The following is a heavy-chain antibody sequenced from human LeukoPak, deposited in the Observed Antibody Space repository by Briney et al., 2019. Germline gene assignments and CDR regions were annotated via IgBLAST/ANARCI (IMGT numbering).Heavy chain of an antibody. V-gene: IGHV4-38-2*01. CDR1: GYSISSGYY. D-gene: IGHD6-19*01. CDR2: IYHSGST. J-gene: IGHJ4*02. CDR3: ARAWVGSSGWYSPYYFDY. Sequence: SETLSLTCAVSGYSISSGYYWGWIRQPPGKGLEWIGSIYHSGSTYYNPSLKSRVTISVDTSKNQFSLKLSSVTAADTAVYYCARAWVGSSGWYSPYYFDYWGQGTLVTVSS.